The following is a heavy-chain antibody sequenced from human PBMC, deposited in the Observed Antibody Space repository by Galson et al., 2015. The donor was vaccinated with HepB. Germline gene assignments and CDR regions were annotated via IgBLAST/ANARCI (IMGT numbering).Heavy chain of an antibody. J-gene: IGHJ4*02. CDR2: INPSDSYT. CDR3: VRHLTVAGRPFDS. Sequence: QSGAEVKKPGESLRISCKGSGYSFTSYWINWVRQMPGKGLEWIGRINPSDSYTNYSPSFQGHVTISADESISTAYLQWSSLKASDTAMYYCVRHLTVAGRPFDSWGQGTLVTVSS. V-gene: IGHV5-10-1*01. CDR1: GYSFTSYW. D-gene: IGHD6-19*01.